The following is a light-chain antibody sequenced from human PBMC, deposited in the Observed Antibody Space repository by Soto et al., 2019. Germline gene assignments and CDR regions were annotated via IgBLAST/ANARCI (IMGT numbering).Light chain of an antibody. Sequence: DIQMTQSPSSLSASVGDRVTITCRASQSISSYLSWYQQKPGKAPKLLIYAASSSQSGVPSRFSGSGSGTDFTLTISSLQHEDFATYYCQQNYNTPPTFGQGTKVDIK. CDR2: AAS. CDR1: QSISSY. V-gene: IGKV1-39*01. J-gene: IGKJ1*01. CDR3: QQNYNTPPT.